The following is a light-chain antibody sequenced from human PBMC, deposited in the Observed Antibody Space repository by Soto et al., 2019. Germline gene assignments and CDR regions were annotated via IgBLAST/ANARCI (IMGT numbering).Light chain of an antibody. CDR2: DVS. CDR3: SSYTSSSTLVV. CDR1: SSDVGGYNY. J-gene: IGLJ2*01. V-gene: IGLV2-14*01. Sequence: QSALTQPASVSGSPGQSITISCTGTSSDVGGYNYVSWYQQHPGKAPKLMIYDVSNRPSGVSNRFSGSKSGNMASLTISGLQAEDEAEYYCSSYTSSSTLVVFGGGTKVTVL.